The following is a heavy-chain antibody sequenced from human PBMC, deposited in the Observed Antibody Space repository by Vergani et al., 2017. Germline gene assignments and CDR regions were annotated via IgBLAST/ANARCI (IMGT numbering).Heavy chain of an antibody. CDR3: ASTYYYDSSGWNAFVI. V-gene: IGHV4-39*01. CDR1: GGSVSSGSYY. J-gene: IGHJ3*02. D-gene: IGHD3-22*01. Sequence: QVQLQESGPGLVKPSETLSLTCTVSGGSVSSGSYYWGWIRQPPGKGLEWIGSIYYSGSTYYNPSLKSRVTISVDTSKNQFSLKLSSVTAADTAVYYCASTYYYDSSGWNAFVIWGQGTMVTVSS. CDR2: IYYSGST.